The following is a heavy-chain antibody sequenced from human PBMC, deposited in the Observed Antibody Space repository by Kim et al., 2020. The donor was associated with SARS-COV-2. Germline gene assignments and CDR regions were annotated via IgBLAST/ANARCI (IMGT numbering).Heavy chain of an antibody. Sequence: TYYNPSLKSRVTISVDTSKNQFSLKLSSVTAADTAVYYCAGLGLLYYFDYWGQGTLVTVSS. V-gene: IGHV4-39*01. CDR2: T. CDR3: AGLGLLYYFDY. J-gene: IGHJ4*02.